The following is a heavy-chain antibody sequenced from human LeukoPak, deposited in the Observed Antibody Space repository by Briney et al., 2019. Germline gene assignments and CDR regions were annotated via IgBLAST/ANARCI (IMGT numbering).Heavy chain of an antibody. J-gene: IGHJ4*02. Sequence: SGTLSLTCAVSGGSISSSNWWSWIRQHPGKGLEWIGYIYYSGSTNYNPSLKSRITISVDTSKNQFALKLSSVTAADTAVYYCARAPEDSSSWYYFDYWGQGTLVTVSS. CDR1: GGSISSSNW. D-gene: IGHD6-13*01. V-gene: IGHV4-4*02. CDR3: ARAPEDSSSWYYFDY. CDR2: IYYSGST.